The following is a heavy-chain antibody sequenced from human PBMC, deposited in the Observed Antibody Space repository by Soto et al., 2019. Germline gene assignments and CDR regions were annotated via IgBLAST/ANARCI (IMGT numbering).Heavy chain of an antibody. J-gene: IGHJ6*02. D-gene: IGHD4-17*01. Sequence: QVQLVQPGAEVKTPGSSVKVSCKASGGTFTTYAISWVRQAPGQGLAWMGGIIPIFGTPNYAHKFQGRVMITANQSTSTAYMRLSSLGSEDTAVYYRAKDGEGYCDYVAKRYYKYYGMDVWVQGTTVTV. CDR1: GGTFTTYA. CDR3: AKDGEGYCDYVAKRYYKYYGMDV. V-gene: IGHV1-69*01. CDR2: IIPIFGTP.